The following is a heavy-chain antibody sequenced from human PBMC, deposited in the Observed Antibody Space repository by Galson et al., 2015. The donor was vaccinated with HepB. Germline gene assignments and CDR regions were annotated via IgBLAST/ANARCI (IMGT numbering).Heavy chain of an antibody. D-gene: IGHD3-9*01. CDR1: GYTFTSYG. Sequence: SVKVSCKASGYTFTSYGISWVRQAPGQGLEWMGWISAYNGNTNYAQKLQGRVTMTTDTSTSTAYMELRSLRSDDTAVYYCARDLSGDLYYDILTGYSQFDYWGQGTLVTVSS. J-gene: IGHJ4*02. CDR2: ISAYNGNT. CDR3: ARDLSGDLYYDILTGYSQFDY. V-gene: IGHV1-18*04.